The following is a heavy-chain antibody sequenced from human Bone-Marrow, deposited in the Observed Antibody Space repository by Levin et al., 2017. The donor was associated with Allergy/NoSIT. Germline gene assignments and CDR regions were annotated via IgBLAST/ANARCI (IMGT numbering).Heavy chain of an antibody. CDR1: GFTFDLYA. Sequence: GESLKISCAASGFTFDLYAMSWVRQVPGRGLEWVASISGSGATIYYADSVKGRFTISRDNSKNKLSLRMKSLRADDTALYFCAKEAFVAAGNVDWLDSWGQGTLVTVSS. D-gene: IGHD3-9*01. CDR3: AKEAFVAAGNVDWLDS. J-gene: IGHJ1*01. CDR2: ISGSGATI. V-gene: IGHV3-23*01.